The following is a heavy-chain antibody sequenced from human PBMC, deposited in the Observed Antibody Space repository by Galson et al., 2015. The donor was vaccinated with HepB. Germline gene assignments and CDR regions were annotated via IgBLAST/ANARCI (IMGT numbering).Heavy chain of an antibody. V-gene: IGHV4-34*01. Sequence: ETLSLTCAVYGGSFSGYYWSWIRQPPGKGLEWIGEINHSGSTNYNPSLKSRVTISVDTSKNQFSLKLSSVTAADTAVYYCARSGSQFGLTNWGQGTLVTVSS. CDR2: INHSGST. D-gene: IGHD3-10*01. CDR3: ARSGSQFGLTN. J-gene: IGHJ4*02. CDR1: GGSFSGYY.